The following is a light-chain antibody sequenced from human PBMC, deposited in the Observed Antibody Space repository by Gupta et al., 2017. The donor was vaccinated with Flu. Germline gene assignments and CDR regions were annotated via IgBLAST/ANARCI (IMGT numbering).Light chain of an antibody. Sequence: QSALTQPASVSGSPGQSITISCTGTSSDVGAYNYVAWYQQHPGKAPKLIIFEVDNRPSGVSNRFSGSKPGNTASLTISGLQAEDDAHYYCSSYSGSSTLFGGGTKLTVL. CDR1: SSDVGAYNY. CDR2: EVD. V-gene: IGLV2-14*01. J-gene: IGLJ2*01. CDR3: SSYSGSSTL.